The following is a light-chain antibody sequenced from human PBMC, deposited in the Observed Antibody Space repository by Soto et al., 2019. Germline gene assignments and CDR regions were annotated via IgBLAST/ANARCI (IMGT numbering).Light chain of an antibody. V-gene: IGLV1-40*01. Sequence: QPVLTQPPSVSGAPGQRVTISCTGSSSNIGAGYDVHWYQQLPGTAPKLLIYGNSNRPSGVPDRFSGSQSGTSASLAITGLRAEDEADYYCQSYDSSLSGFWVFGGGTKLTVL. CDR3: QSYDSSLSGFWV. CDR2: GNS. J-gene: IGLJ3*02. CDR1: SSNIGAGYD.